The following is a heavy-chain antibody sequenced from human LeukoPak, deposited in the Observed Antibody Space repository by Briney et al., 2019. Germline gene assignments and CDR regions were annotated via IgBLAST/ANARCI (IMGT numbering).Heavy chain of an antibody. CDR1: GYSISSGYY. D-gene: IGHD6-19*01. CDR3: ARGLYSSGWYGFDP. J-gene: IGHJ5*02. Sequence: PSETLSLTCTVSGYSISSGYYWGWIRQPPGKGLEWIGSIYHSGSTYYNPSLKSRVTISVDTSKNQFSLKLSSVTAADTAVYYCARGLYSSGWYGFDPWGQGTLVTVSS. V-gene: IGHV4-38-2*02. CDR2: IYHSGST.